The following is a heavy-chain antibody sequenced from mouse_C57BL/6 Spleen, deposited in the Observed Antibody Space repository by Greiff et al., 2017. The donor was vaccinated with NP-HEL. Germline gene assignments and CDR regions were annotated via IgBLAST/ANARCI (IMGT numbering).Heavy chain of an antibody. Sequence: QVQLQQSGPELVKPGASVKISCKASGYAFSSSWMNWVKQRPGKGLEWIGRIYPGDGDTNYNGKFKGKATLTADKSSSTAYMQLSSLTSEDSAVYFCARAHYYGSSSPFAYWGQGTLVTVSA. V-gene: IGHV1-82*01. J-gene: IGHJ3*01. CDR3: ARAHYYGSSSPFAY. D-gene: IGHD1-1*01. CDR1: GYAFSSSW. CDR2: IYPGDGDT.